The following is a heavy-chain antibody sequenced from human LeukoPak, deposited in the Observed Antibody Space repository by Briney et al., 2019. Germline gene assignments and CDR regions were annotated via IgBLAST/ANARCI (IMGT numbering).Heavy chain of an antibody. CDR2: IKQDGSEK. Sequence: GGSLRLSCAVSGFTVSGYWMTWVRQAPGKGLEWVANIKQDGSEKNYVDSVKGRFTISRDNAENSLFLQMNSLRVEDTAVYYCAREWQGGIAAAGTRIEGDYWGQGTLVAVSS. CDR3: AREWQGGIAAAGTRIEGDY. D-gene: IGHD6-13*01. CDR1: GFTVSGYW. J-gene: IGHJ4*02. V-gene: IGHV3-7*01.